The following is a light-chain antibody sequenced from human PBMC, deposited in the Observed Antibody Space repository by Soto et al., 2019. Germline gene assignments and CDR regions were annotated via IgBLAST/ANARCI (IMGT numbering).Light chain of an antibody. Sequence: QPALTQPPSASGSPGQSVTISCTGTSSDVGGYYYVSWYQQHPGKAPKLMIYEVSKRPSGVPVRFSGSKSGNTASLTVSGLQAEDEADYYCSSYAGTNTPYVFGTGTKVTVL. CDR3: SSYAGTNTPYV. V-gene: IGLV2-8*01. J-gene: IGLJ1*01. CDR2: EVS. CDR1: SSDVGGYYY.